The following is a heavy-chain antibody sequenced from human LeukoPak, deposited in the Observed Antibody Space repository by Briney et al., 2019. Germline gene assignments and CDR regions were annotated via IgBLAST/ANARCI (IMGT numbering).Heavy chain of an antibody. CDR3: ARDVTMVRGVSL. V-gene: IGHV3-21*01. D-gene: IGHD3-10*01. J-gene: IGHJ4*02. CDR1: GFTFSSYS. CDR2: ISSSSSYI. Sequence: GGSLRLSCAASGFTFSSYSMNWVHQAPGKGLEWVSSISSSSSYIYYADSVKGRFTISRDNAKNSLYLQMNSLRAEDTAVYYCARDVTMVRGVSLWGQGTLVTVSS.